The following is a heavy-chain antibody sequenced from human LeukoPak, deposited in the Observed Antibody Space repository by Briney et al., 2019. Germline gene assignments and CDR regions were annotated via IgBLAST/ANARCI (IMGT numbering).Heavy chain of an antibody. V-gene: IGHV2-70*11. D-gene: IGHD6-6*01. Sequence: SGPALVKPTQTLTLTCTFSGFSLSTSGMCVSWIRQPPGKALEWLARIDWDDDKYYSTSLKTRLTISKDTSKNQVVLTMTNMDPVDTATYYCARISSVYSSSSWGDDAFDIWGQGTMVTVSS. J-gene: IGHJ3*02. CDR1: GFSLSTSGMC. CDR3: ARISSVYSSSSWGDDAFDI. CDR2: IDWDDDK.